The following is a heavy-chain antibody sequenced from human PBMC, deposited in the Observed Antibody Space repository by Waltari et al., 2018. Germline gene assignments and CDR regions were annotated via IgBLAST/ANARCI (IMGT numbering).Heavy chain of an antibody. CDR2: IYYSGST. CDR3: ARGNGGLFDY. D-gene: IGHD4-17*01. J-gene: IGHJ4*02. CDR1: GGSISSHY. Sequence: QVQLQESGPGLVKPSETLSLTCTVSGGSISSHYWSWIRQPPGKGLEWIGYIYYSGSTNYNPSLKSRVTISVDTSKNQCSLKLSSVTAADTAVYYCARGNGGLFDYWGQGTLVTVSS. V-gene: IGHV4-59*11.